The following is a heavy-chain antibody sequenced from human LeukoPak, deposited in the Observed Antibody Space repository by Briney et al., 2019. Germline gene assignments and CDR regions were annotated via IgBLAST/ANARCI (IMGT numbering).Heavy chain of an antibody. CDR1: GFTFSSFA. D-gene: IGHD3-3*01. Sequence: PGGNLGLYGAASGFTFSSFALLGVAQAQGKGWEGGEVISNDGSNKYYADSVKGRFTISRDNSKNTLYLQMNSLRAEDTAVYYCARGKRSGYHYFDYWGQGTLVTVSS. J-gene: IGHJ4*02. CDR2: ISNDGSNK. CDR3: ARGKRSGYHYFDY. V-gene: IGHV3-30-3*01.